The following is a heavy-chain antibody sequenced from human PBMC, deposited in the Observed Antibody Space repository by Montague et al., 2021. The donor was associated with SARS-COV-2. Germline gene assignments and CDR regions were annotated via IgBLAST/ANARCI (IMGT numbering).Heavy chain of an antibody. J-gene: IGHJ4*02. Sequence: SETLSLTCEVSGGSSRSYYWSWIRQSPGKGREGIGHVHYTGSTEYNPYAQTRVTLTLDTPKNHFSLKLSSVTAADTAVYYCARAQNTCFIANCVNYFEVWGLGALVTVSS. D-gene: IGHD1-1*01. V-gene: IGHV4-59*01. CDR2: VHYTGST. CDR1: GGSSRSYY. CDR3: ARAQNTCFIANCVNYFEV.